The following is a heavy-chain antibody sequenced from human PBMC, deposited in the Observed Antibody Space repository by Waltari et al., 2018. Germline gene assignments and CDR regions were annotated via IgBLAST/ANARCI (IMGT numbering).Heavy chain of an antibody. CDR2: IYGGGST. V-gene: IGHV3-53*01. D-gene: IGHD4-17*01. CDR3: ATDPGLRNGMDV. J-gene: IGHJ6*02. CDR1: GITVSRDY. Sequence: ERQLVESGGGLIQPGGSLRLPWAALGITVSRDYMSWVRQAPGKGLEWVSVIYGGGSTFYADSVGGRFTISRDNSQNMVYLQMNSLRAEDTAVYYCATDPGLRNGMDVWGQGTTVTVSS.